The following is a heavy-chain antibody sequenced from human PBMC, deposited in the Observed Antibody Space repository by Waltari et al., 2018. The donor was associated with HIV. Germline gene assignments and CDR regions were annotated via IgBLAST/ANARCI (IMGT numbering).Heavy chain of an antibody. CDR2: IKSKTDGGTT. CDR3: TTDYSNGPNRDY. D-gene: IGHD6-19*01. J-gene: IGHJ4*02. V-gene: IGHV3-15*01. CDR1: GFTFNNAW. Sequence: GESGGGLVKPGGSLRLSCAASGFTFNNAWMSWVRQAPGKGLEWVGRIKSKTDGGTTDYAAPVKGRFTISRDDSKNTLYLQMNSLKTEDTAVYYCTTDYSNGPNRDYWGQGTLVTVSS.